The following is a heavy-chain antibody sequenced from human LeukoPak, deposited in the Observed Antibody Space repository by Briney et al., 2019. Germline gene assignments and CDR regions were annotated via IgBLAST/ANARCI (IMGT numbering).Heavy chain of an antibody. Sequence: ASVTVSCKASGYTFTSYGISWVRQAPGQGLEWMGWISAYNGNTNYAQKLQGRVTMTTDTSTSTAYMELRSLRSDDTAVYYCARDRYSSNLYYYYYGMDVWGQGTTVTVSS. CDR2: ISAYNGNT. CDR1: GYTFTSYG. V-gene: IGHV1-18*01. D-gene: IGHD6-13*01. CDR3: ARDRYSSNLYYYYYGMDV. J-gene: IGHJ6*02.